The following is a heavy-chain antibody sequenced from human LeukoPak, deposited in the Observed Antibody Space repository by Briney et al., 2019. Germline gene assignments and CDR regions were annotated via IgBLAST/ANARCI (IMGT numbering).Heavy chain of an antibody. CDR3: ATLTRGVISYYSYGIDV. Sequence: SETLSLTCTVSGGSISRYCWSWIRQPAGKGLEWIGLICASVSTNYNPSLKRRVTISVDTSKNQFPLKLSSVTAANTAVYYCATLTRGVISYYSYGIDVWGPGTTVTASS. D-gene: IGHD3-10*01. V-gene: IGHV4-4*07. CDR2: ICASVST. CDR1: GGSISRYC. J-gene: IGHJ6*02.